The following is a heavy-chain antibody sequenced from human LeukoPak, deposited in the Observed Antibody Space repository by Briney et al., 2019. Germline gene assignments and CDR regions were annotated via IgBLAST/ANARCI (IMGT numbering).Heavy chain of an antibody. CDR2: INSDGSWT. Sequence: GGSLRLSCAASGNYWMHWVRQAPGKGLVWVSHINSDGSWTSYADSVKGRFTISRDNSKNTLYLQMNSLRAEDTAVYYCAKDLRVGATRARPDYWGQGTLVTVSS. CDR1: GNYW. J-gene: IGHJ4*02. D-gene: IGHD1-26*01. V-gene: IGHV3-74*01. CDR3: AKDLRVGATRARPDY.